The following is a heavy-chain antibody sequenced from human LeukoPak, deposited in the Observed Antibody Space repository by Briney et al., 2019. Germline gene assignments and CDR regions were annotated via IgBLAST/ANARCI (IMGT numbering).Heavy chain of an antibody. J-gene: IGHJ6*03. D-gene: IGHD6-19*01. V-gene: IGHV3-21*01. CDR1: GFTFSSYE. Sequence: GGSLRLSCAASGFTFSSYEMNWVRQAPGKGLEWVSSISSSSSYIYYADSVKGRFTISRDNAKNSLYLQMNSLRAEDTAVYYCARRTGWYHYYYYYYMDVWGKGTTVTISS. CDR3: ARRTGWYHYYYYYYMDV. CDR2: ISSSSSYI.